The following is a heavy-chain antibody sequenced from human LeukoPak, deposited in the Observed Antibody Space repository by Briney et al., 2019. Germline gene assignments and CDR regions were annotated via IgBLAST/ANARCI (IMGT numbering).Heavy chain of an antibody. CDR3: ARGSSYYFDY. Sequence: GGSLRLSCAASGFSLSSYGMTWVRQAPGKGLEWVSTLSDSGGGTYYADSVKGRFTISRDNSRNTLYLQMHSLRVEDTAVYYCARGSSYYFDYWGQGTLVTVSS. J-gene: IGHJ4*02. CDR1: GFSLSSYG. D-gene: IGHD6-6*01. V-gene: IGHV3-23*01. CDR2: LSDSGGGT.